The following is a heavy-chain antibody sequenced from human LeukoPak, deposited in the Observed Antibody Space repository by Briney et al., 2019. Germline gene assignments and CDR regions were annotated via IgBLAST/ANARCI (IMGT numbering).Heavy chain of an antibody. CDR2: IYTSGST. J-gene: IGHJ4*02. CDR1: GGSISSSSYY. V-gene: IGHV4-61*02. D-gene: IGHD6-19*01. CDR3: ARVAVAGTFDY. Sequence: PSETLSLTCTVSGGSISSSSYYWSWIRQPAGKGLEWIGRIYTSGSTNYNPSLKSRVTMSVDTPKNQFSLKLSSVTAADTAVYYCARVAVAGTFDYWGQGTLVTVSS.